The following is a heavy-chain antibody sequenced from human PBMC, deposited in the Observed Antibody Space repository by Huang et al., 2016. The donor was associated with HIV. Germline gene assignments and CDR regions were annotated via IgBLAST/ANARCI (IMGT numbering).Heavy chain of an antibody. D-gene: IGHD5-18*01. CDR2: ISNSGST. V-gene: IGHV4-59*11. Sequence: QVQLQESGPGLVKPSETLSLTCTVSGGSMSSHHWSWIRQPPGKGLEWSGSISNSGSTNYNPSLESRVSISVDTSKGHFSLRLTAVTAADTAVYYCARDPTRELYSYGKVTDYWGQGTLVTVSS. CDR1: GGSMSSHH. CDR3: ARDPTRELYSYGKVTDY. J-gene: IGHJ4*02.